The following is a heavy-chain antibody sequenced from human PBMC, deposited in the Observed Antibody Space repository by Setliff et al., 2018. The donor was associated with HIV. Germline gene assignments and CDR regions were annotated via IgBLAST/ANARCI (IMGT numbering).Heavy chain of an antibody. J-gene: IGHJ4*02. CDR2: IKQDGREQ. D-gene: IGHD1-1*01. CDR3: AKPQRDASYFDY. V-gene: IGHV3-7*03. CDR1: GFTFSSYW. Sequence: GGSLRLSCAASGFTFSSYWMGWVRRAPGKGLEWVASIKQDGREQNYVDSVKGRFTISRDNAKNSLYLQMNSLRAEDTAVYYCAKPQRDASYFDYWGQGTLVTVSS.